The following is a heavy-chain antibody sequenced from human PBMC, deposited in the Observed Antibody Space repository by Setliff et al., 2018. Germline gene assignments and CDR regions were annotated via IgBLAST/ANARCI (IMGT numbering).Heavy chain of an antibody. Sequence: SETLSLTCTVSGGSISSYYWSWIRQPAGKGLEWIGRIYTSGSTNYNPSLKSRVTMSVDTSKNQFSLKLSSVTAADTVVYYCARGQRYCSGGSCYYYMDVWGKGTTVTVSS. CDR2: IYTSGST. CDR3: ARGQRYCSGGSCYYYMDV. V-gene: IGHV4-4*07. D-gene: IGHD2-15*01. J-gene: IGHJ6*03. CDR1: GGSISSYY.